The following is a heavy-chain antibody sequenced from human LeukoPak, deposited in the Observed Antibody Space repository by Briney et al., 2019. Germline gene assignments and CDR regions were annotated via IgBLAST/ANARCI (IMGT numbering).Heavy chain of an antibody. Sequence: GGSLRLSCAASGFVVSTNYMSWVRQAPGKGLEWVSVLYSGGSTYYTDSVKGRFTIFRDNSNNTLYLQMNNLRAEDTAVYYCAMDSAWLPLKFDYWGPGTLVAVST. J-gene: IGHJ4*02. CDR2: LYSGGST. D-gene: IGHD5-24*01. CDR1: GFVVSTNY. CDR3: AMDSAWLPLKFDY. V-gene: IGHV3-66*01.